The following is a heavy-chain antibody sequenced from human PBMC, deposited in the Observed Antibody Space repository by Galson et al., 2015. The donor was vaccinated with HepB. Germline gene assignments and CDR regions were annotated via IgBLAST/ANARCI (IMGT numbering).Heavy chain of an antibody. Sequence: SLRLSCAASGFTFSSYSMNWVRQAPGKGLEWVSSISSSSSYIYYADSVKGRFTISRDNAKNSLYLQMNSLRAEDTAVYYCARNYYYDSSGYVDAFDIWGQGTMVTVSS. D-gene: IGHD3-22*01. CDR1: GFTFSSYS. J-gene: IGHJ3*02. CDR2: ISSSSSYI. V-gene: IGHV3-21*01. CDR3: ARNYYYDSSGYVDAFDI.